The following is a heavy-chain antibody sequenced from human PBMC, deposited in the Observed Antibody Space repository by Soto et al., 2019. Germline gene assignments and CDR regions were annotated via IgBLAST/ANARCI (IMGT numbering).Heavy chain of an antibody. CDR1: GGTFSSYA. CDR3: ARVRQIRGYCSSTSCYTGWFDP. V-gene: IGHV1-69*01. J-gene: IGHJ5*02. D-gene: IGHD2-2*02. Sequence: QVQLVQSGAEVKKPGSSVKVSCKASGGTFSSYAISWVRQAPGQGLEWMGGIIPIFGTANYAQKFQGRVTITADVSTSTAYMELSSLRSEDTAVYYCARVRQIRGYCSSTSCYTGWFDPWGQGTLVTVSS. CDR2: IIPIFGTA.